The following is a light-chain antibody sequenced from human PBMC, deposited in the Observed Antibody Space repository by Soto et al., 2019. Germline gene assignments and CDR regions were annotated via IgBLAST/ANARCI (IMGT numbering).Light chain of an antibody. CDR1: SSNIGNNY. CDR2: DNN. V-gene: IGLV1-51*01. J-gene: IGLJ2*01. Sequence: QSVLTQPPSVSAAPGQKVTISCSGSSSNIGNNYVSWYQQLPGTAPKLLIYDNNKRPSGIPDRFSGSKSGTSATLGITGLQTGDDADYYCGTWDSSLSAEVFGGGTKVTVL. CDR3: GTWDSSLSAEV.